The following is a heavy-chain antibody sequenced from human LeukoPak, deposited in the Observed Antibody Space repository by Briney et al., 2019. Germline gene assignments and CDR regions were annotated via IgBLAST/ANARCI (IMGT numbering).Heavy chain of an antibody. D-gene: IGHD6-19*01. Sequence: TSETLSLTCTVSGGSIGTYFWGWIRQPAGKGLQWIGRFHTRGSTDYNPSLMSRVSMSVDTSKNQFLLRLRSVTAADTAVYYCVRDGTGDSSGWHLWGQGTLVTVSS. CDR1: GGSIGTYF. CDR2: FHTRGST. CDR3: VRDGTGDSSGWHL. J-gene: IGHJ4*02. V-gene: IGHV4-4*07.